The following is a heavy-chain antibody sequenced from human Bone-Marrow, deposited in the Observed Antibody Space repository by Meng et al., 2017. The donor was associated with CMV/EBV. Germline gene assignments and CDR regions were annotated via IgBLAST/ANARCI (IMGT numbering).Heavy chain of an antibody. J-gene: IGHJ4*02. D-gene: IGHD3-22*01. CDR1: GYTFTSYG. V-gene: IGHV1-18*01. CDR2: ISAYNGNT. Sequence: ASVKVSCKASGYTFTSYGISWVRQAPGQGLEWMGWISAYNGNTDYAQKLQGRVTTTTDTSTSTAYMELRSLRSDDTAVYYCARDQGPRKNENDSSQSPWVWGQGTLVTVSS. CDR3: ARDQGPRKNENDSSQSPWV.